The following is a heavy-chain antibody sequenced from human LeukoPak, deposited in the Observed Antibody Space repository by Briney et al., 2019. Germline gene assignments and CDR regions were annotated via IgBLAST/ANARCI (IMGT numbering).Heavy chain of an antibody. D-gene: IGHD6-13*01. V-gene: IGHV3-53*01. CDR3: ARDASQQPFIYGMDV. J-gene: IGHJ6*04. CDR1: GFTVSSNY. CDR2: IYSDGRT. Sequence: GGSLRLSCAASGFTVSSNYMSWVRQAPGKGLEWVPVIYSDGRTYYADSVKGRFTISRDNFKNTLYLQMSSLRAEDTAVYYCARDASQQPFIYGMDVWGKGTTVTVSS.